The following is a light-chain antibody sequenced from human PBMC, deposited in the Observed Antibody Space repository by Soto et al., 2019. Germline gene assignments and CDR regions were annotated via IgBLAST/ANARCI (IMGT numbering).Light chain of an antibody. CDR1: SSDVGSYNR. CDR3: SSYTSSSTYV. Sequence: HFALTQPPSVSGSPGQSVTISCTGTSSDVGSYNRVSWYQQPPGTAPKLMIYEVSNRPSGVPDRFSGSKSGNTASLTISGLQAEDEADYYCSSYTSSSTYVFGTGTKLTVL. V-gene: IGLV2-18*02. J-gene: IGLJ1*01. CDR2: EVS.